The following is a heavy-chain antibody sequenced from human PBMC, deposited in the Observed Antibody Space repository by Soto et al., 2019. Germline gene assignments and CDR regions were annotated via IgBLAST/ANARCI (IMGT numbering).Heavy chain of an antibody. CDR1: GFTFSSYG. D-gene: IGHD3-10*01. J-gene: IGHJ6*02. Sequence: GGSLRLSCAASGFTFSSYGMHWVRQAPGKGLEWVAVIWYDGSNKYYADSVKGRFTISRDNSKNTLYLQMNSLRAEDTAVYYCAAHSDYYGSGSYLGYYYYYGMDVWGQGTTVTVSS. V-gene: IGHV3-33*01. CDR2: IWYDGSNK. CDR3: AAHSDYYGSGSYLGYYYYYGMDV.